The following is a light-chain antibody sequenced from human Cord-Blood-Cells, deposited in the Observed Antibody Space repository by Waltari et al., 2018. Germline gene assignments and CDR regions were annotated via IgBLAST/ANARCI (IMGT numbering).Light chain of an antibody. V-gene: IGKV3-11*01. CDR1: QGVSSY. J-gene: IGKJ4*01. Sequence: EIVLTQSPATLPLSPGERATLSCRASQGVSSYLAWYQQKPGQAPRLLIYDASNRATGIPARFSGSGSGTDFTLTISSLEPEDFAVYYCQQRSNWPLTFGGGTKVEIK. CDR3: QQRSNWPLT. CDR2: DAS.